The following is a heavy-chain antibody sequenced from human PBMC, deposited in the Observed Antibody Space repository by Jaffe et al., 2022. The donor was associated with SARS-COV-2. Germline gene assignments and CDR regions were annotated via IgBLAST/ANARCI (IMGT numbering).Heavy chain of an antibody. V-gene: IGHV1-24*01. J-gene: IGHJ6*03. Sequence: QVQLVQSGAEVKKPGASVKVSCKVSGYTVTELSLHWMRQAPGKGLEWMGGFDPEDGETIHAQKFQGRVTMTEDASTDTAYMELSGLKSEDTAVYYCATDRRHAWDPDYYRHYMDVWGKGTTVTVSS. CDR2: FDPEDGET. CDR3: ATDRRHAWDPDYYRHYMDV. CDR1: GYTVTELS. D-gene: IGHD1-26*01.